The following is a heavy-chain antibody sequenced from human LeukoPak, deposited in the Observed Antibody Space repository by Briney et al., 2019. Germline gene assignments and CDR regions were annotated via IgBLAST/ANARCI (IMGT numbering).Heavy chain of an antibody. V-gene: IGHV1-69*04. D-gene: IGHD1-26*01. CDR2: IIPILGIA. CDR3: ARDLGVGATYFDY. J-gene: IGHJ4*02. CDR1: GGTFSSYT. Sequence: SVKVSCKASGGTFSSYTISWVRQAPGQGLEWMGRIIPILGIANYAQKFQGRVTITADKSTITAYMELSSLRSEDTAVYYCARDLGVGATYFDYWGQGTLVTVSS.